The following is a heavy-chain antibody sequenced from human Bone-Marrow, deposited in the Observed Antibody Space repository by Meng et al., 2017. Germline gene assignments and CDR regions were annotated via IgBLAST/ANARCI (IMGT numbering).Heavy chain of an antibody. CDR2: INHSGST. CDR1: GGSFSGYY. J-gene: IGHJ2*01. D-gene: IGHD6-13*01. CDR3: ARGPRRAIAAAGTGYFDL. Sequence: QVQLQQWGAGLLKPSETLPLTCAVYGGSFSGYYWSWIRQPPGKGLEWIGEINHSGSTNYNPSLKSRVTISVDTSKNQFSLKLSSVTAADTAVYYCARGPRRAIAAAGTGYFDLWGRGTLVTVSS. V-gene: IGHV4-34*01.